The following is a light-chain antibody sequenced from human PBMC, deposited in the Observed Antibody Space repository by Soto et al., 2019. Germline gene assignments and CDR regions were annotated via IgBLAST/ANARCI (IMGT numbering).Light chain of an antibody. J-gene: IGLJ3*02. CDR2: GNS. CDR3: QSYNSSLSGGV. Sequence: QSVLTQPPSVSGAPGQRVTISCTGSSSNIGAGYDVHWYQQLPGTAPKLLIYGNSNRPSGVPDRFSGSKSGTSASLAITGQRAEDEADYYCQSYNSSLSGGVFGGGTKLTVL. V-gene: IGLV1-40*01. CDR1: SSNIGAGYD.